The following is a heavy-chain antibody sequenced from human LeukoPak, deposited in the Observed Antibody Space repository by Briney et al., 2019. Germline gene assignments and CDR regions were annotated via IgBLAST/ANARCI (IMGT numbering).Heavy chain of an antibody. J-gene: IGHJ3*02. CDR2: IYSYGFT. Sequence: GGSLRLSCAASGFTVSNNYMGWVRQAPGKGLEWVSVIYSYGFTSYADSVKGRFTISRDNFKNTLYLQMNSLRAEDTAVYYCYGIRLGDGFQIWGQRTMVIVSS. D-gene: IGHD3-16*01. V-gene: IGHV3-53*01. CDR1: GFTVSNNY. CDR3: YGIRLGDGFQI.